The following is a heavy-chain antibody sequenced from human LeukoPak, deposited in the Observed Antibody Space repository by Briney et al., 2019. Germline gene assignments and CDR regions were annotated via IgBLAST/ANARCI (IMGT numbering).Heavy chain of an antibody. J-gene: IGHJ4*02. CDR2: TYYRGTT. Sequence: SDTLSLTCTVSGASISSTSYYWGWIRQPPGKGLEWIGSTYYRGTTYYNPSLKSRVTISVDTSKNQFSLKLSSVTAADTAVYYCARDWNRYAYWGQGTLVTVSS. CDR3: ARDWNRYAY. V-gene: IGHV4-39*07. D-gene: IGHD1-1*01. CDR1: GASISSTSYY.